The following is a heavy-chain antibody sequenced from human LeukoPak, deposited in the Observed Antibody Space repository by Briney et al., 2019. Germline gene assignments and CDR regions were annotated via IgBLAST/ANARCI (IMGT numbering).Heavy chain of an antibody. D-gene: IGHD4-17*01. Sequence: PGGSLRLSCAASGFTFSIYGMSWVRQAPGKGLEWVSFIYSGGNTHYSDSVKGRFTISRDNSKNTLYLQMNSLRAEDTAVYYCARRAGEYSHPYDYWGQGTLVTVSS. CDR2: IYSGGNT. J-gene: IGHJ4*02. CDR1: GFTFSIYG. V-gene: IGHV3-23*05. CDR3: ARRAGEYSHPYDY.